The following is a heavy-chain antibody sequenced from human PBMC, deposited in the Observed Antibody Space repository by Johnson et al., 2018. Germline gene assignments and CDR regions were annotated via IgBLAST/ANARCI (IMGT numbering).Heavy chain of an antibody. CDR2: ISYDGSNK. CDR3: AKDLGLRVAVEYMDV. V-gene: IGHV3-30*18. J-gene: IGHJ6*03. D-gene: IGHD5-12*01. CDR1: GFTFSSYG. Sequence: VQLVESGGGVVQXGRSLRLXCAASGFTFSSYGMHWVRQAPGKGLEWVAVISYDGSNKYYADSVKGRFTISRDNSKNTLYLQMNSQGAEDTAVYYCAKDLGLRVAVEYMDVWGKGTTVTVSS.